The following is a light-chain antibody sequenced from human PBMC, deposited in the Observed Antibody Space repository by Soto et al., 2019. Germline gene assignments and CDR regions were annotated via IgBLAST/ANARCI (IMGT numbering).Light chain of an antibody. V-gene: IGKV1-39*01. CDR2: ATS. J-gene: IGKJ1*01. CDR1: QTVSTY. CDR3: QQTYTTPRT. Sequence: DTQMTQSPSSLSASVGDRISITCRASQTVSTYRNWYQQKAGQAPTLLISATSTLQSGVPSRFSGSGSGTDFTLTITSLQPEDFATYYCQQTYTTPRTFGQGTKVAFK.